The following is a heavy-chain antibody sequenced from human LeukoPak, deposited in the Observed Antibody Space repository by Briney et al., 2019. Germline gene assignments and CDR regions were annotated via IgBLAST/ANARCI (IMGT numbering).Heavy chain of an antibody. V-gene: IGHV1-8*01. D-gene: IGHD4-17*01. CDR1: VYTFTSYD. CDR2: MNPNSGNT. Sequence: ASVKVSCKASVYTFTSYDINWVRQATGQGLEWMGWMNPNSGNTGYAQKFQGRVTMTRNTSISTAYMELSGLRSEDTAVYYCARENYGDYGFDYWGQGTLVTVSS. J-gene: IGHJ4*02. CDR3: ARENYGDYGFDY.